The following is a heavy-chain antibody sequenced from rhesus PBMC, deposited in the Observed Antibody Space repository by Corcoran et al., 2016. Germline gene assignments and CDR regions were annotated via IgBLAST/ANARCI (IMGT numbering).Heavy chain of an antibody. Sequence: QVQLQESGPGLVKPSETLSLTCAVSGYSISSGYGWSWIRQSPGKGLEWMGYIGGSSGRTNHNPSLKSRVTISKDTSKNQFSLRLSSVTAADTAVYYCARAPIVVVLTAMSYYFDYWGQGVLVTVSS. CDR1: GYSISSGYG. CDR3: ARAPIVVVLTAMSYYFDY. J-gene: IGHJ4*01. CDR2: IGGSSGRT. D-gene: IGHD2-27*01. V-gene: IGHV4-127*01.